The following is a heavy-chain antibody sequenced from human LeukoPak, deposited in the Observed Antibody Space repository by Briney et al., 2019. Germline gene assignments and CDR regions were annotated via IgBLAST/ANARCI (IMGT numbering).Heavy chain of an antibody. CDR3: ARAIPPRLAAAGTGAFDI. V-gene: IGHV3-21*01. D-gene: IGHD6-13*01. Sequence: GGSLRLSCAASGFTFSSYSMNWVRQAPGKGLEWVSSISSSSSYIYYADSVKGRFTISRDNAKNSLYLQMNSLRAEDTAVYYCARAIPPRLAAAGTGAFDIWGQGTMVTVSS. CDR2: ISSSSSYI. CDR1: GFTFSSYS. J-gene: IGHJ3*02.